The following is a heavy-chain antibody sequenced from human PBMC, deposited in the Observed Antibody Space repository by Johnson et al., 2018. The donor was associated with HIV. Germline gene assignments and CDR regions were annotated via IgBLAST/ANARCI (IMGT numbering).Heavy chain of an antibody. J-gene: IGHJ3*02. Sequence: VQLVESGGGLVQPGGSLRLSCVASGFTFSSYWMCWVRQAPGKGLECVANIKQDASEKYYVDSLKGRFTISRDNAKNSLYLQMNSLRAEDTALYYCARAGYSNYDRAFDIWGQGTMVTVSS. CDR2: IKQDASEK. CDR3: ARAGYSNYDRAFDI. D-gene: IGHD4-11*01. CDR1: GFTFSSYW. V-gene: IGHV3-7*01.